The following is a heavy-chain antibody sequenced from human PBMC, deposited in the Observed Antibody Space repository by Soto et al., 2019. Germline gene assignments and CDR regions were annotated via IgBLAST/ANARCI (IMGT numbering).Heavy chain of an antibody. J-gene: IGHJ3*02. CDR3: DCSDSSSWSDAFDI. CDR2: IIPILGIA. V-gene: IGHV1-69*02. CDR1: GGTFSSYT. D-gene: IGHD6-13*01. Sequence: SVKVSCKASGGTFSSYTISWVRQAPGQGLEWMGRIIPILGIANYAQKFQGRVTITADKSTSTAYMELSGLRSEDTAVYYCDCSDSSSWSDAFDIWGQGTMVTVSS.